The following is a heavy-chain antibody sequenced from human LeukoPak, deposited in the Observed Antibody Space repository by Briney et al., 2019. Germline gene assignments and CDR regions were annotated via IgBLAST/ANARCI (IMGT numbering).Heavy chain of an antibody. CDR1: GYTFTGYY. CDR2: INPNSGVT. Sequence: ASVKVSCKASGYTFTGYYIHWVRQAPGQGLGWVGWINPNSGVTHYPQKFQGRVTMTRDTSIRTAYMEVSSLRSDDTAVYYCARGQQWLEAFDYWGLGTLVTVSS. V-gene: IGHV1-2*02. D-gene: IGHD6-19*01. CDR3: ARGQQWLEAFDY. J-gene: IGHJ4*02.